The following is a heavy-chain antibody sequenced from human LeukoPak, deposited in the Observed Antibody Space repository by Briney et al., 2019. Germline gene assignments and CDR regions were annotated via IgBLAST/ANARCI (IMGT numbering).Heavy chain of an antibody. CDR2: IYYSGST. CDR3: ASGLRSFDY. V-gene: IGHV4-39*07. Sequence: SETLSLTCTVSGGSISSSSYYWGWIRQPPGKGLGWIGSIYYSGSTYYNPSLKSRVTISVDTSKNQFSLKLSSVTAADTAVYYCASGLRSFDYWGQGTLVTVSS. J-gene: IGHJ4*02. CDR1: GGSISSSSYY. D-gene: IGHD5-12*01.